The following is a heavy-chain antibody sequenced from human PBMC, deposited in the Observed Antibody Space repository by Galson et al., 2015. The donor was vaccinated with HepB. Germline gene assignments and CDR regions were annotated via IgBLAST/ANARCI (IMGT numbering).Heavy chain of an antibody. J-gene: IGHJ6*02. D-gene: IGHD4-23*01. CDR1: GFTVSSNY. CDR2: IYSGGST. V-gene: IGHV3-53*04. CDR3: ARELVENYGGNSADYYGMDV. Sequence: SLRLSCAASGFTVSSNYMSWVRQAPGKGLEWVSVIYSGGSTYYADSVKGRFTISRHNSKNTLYLQMNSLRAEDTAVYYCARELVENYGGNSADYYGMDVWGQGTTVTVSS.